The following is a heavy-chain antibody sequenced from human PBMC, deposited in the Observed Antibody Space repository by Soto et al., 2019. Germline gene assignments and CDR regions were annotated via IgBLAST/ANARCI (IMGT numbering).Heavy chain of an antibody. CDR3: ARWVGYGDE. Sequence: EVQLLESGGGLVQPGGSLRLSCAASGFTFSTYSMAWGRQAPGKGLAWVSGLSGGGANTFYADSVKGRFTISVDNSKNTVYLQMNSLRVEDTAVYYCARWVGYGDEWGQGTLVTVSS. J-gene: IGHJ4*02. V-gene: IGHV3-23*01. CDR2: LSGGGANT. D-gene: IGHD5-12*01. CDR1: GFTFSTYS.